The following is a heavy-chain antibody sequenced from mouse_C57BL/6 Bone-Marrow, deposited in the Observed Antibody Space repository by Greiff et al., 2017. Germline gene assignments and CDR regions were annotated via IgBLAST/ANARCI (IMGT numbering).Heavy chain of an antibody. Sequence: VQLQQPGAELVKPGASVKLSCKASGYTFTSYWMQWVKQRPGQGLEWIGVIDPSDSYTIYNQQFKGKATLTVDNSSSTAYMQLSSRTAEDAAVYYWARDGSPFCDDGGQGTTVTVAS. CDR3: ARDGSPFCDD. V-gene: IGHV1-50*01. J-gene: IGHJ2*01. D-gene: IGHD1-1*01. CDR2: IDPSDSYT. CDR1: GYTFTSYW.